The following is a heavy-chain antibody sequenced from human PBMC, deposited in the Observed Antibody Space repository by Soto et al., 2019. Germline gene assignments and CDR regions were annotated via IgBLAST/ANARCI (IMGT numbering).Heavy chain of an antibody. CDR3: ARDLPSQSDSSSANYFDY. CDR1: GGTFSSYA. D-gene: IGHD6-6*01. Sequence: QVQLVQSGAEVKKPGSSVKVSCKASGGTFSSYAISWVRQAPGQGLEWMGGIIPIFGTANYAQKFQGRVTITADKSTCTTYMELSSLRSEDTAVYYRARDLPSQSDSSSANYFDYWGQGTLVTVSS. V-gene: IGHV1-69*06. J-gene: IGHJ4*02. CDR2: IIPIFGTA.